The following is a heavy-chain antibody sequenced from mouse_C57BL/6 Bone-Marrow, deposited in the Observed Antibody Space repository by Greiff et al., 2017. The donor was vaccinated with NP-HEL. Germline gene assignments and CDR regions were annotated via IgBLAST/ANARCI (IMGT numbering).Heavy chain of an antibody. CDR2: IWSGGST. J-gene: IGHJ3*01. D-gene: IGHD4-1*01. V-gene: IGHV2-2*01. CDR1: GFSLTSYG. CDR3: ARNGNWDWFAY. Sequence: VQLVESGPGLVQPSQSLSITCTVSGFSLTSYGVHWVRQSPGKGLEWLGVIWSGGSTDYNAAFISRLVISKDNSKCQVFVKMNSLQADDTAIYYCARNGNWDWFAYWGQGTLVTVSA.